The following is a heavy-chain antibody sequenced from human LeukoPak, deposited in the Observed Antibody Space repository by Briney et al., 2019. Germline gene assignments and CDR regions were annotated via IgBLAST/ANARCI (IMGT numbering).Heavy chain of an antibody. CDR1: GFTFSMYG. Sequence: PGGSLRLTCAASGFTFSMYGMHWVRQAPGKGLEWVTFMSYDGTKKYYGDSLRGRITVSRDNSRNTLHLQMNSLRAEDTGVYYCVKDLSPYSYGYGEIDFWGQGTLLTVSS. CDR3: VKDLSPYSYGYGEIDF. D-gene: IGHD5-18*01. J-gene: IGHJ4*02. CDR2: MSYDGTKK. V-gene: IGHV3-30*18.